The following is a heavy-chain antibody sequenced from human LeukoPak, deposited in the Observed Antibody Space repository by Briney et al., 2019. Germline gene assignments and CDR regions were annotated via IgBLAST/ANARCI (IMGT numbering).Heavy chain of an antibody. Sequence: QPGGSLRLSCAASGFTFSSYEMNWVRQAPGKGLEWVSYVSSSGSTIYYADSVKGRFTISRDNAKNSLYLQMNSLRAEDTAVYYCARDKLQWSLDAFDIWGQGTMVTVPS. CDR3: ARDKLQWSLDAFDI. J-gene: IGHJ3*02. V-gene: IGHV3-48*03. CDR2: VSSSGSTI. D-gene: IGHD4-23*01. CDR1: GFTFSSYE.